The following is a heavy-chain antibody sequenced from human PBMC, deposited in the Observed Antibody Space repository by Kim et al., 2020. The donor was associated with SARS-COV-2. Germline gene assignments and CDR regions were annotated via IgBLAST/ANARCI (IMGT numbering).Heavy chain of an antibody. V-gene: IGHV3-30*04. CDR3: ASSKGGILTGFDY. J-gene: IGHJ4*02. CDR1: RFTFSSYA. D-gene: IGHD3-9*01. Sequence: GGSLRLSCAASRFTFSSYAMHWVRQAPGKGLEWVAVISYDGSNKYYADSVKGRFTISRDNSKNTLYLQMNSLRAEDTAVYYCASSKGGILTGFDYWGQGTLVTVSS. CDR2: ISYDGSNK.